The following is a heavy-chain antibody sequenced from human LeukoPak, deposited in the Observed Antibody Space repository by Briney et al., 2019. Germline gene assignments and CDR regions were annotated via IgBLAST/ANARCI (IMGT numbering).Heavy chain of an antibody. V-gene: IGHV3-66*01. CDR2: IYSGDIT. CDR3: VKDLYKGDTSTWYYFDY. J-gene: IGHJ4*02. Sequence: GGSLRLSCAASGFSVSTNYMSWVRQAPGKGLEWVSAIYSGDITYYADSVKGRFTISRDNSKNTLYLQMNSLRAEDTAVYYCVKDLYKGDTSTWYYFDYWGQGTLVTVSS. CDR1: GFSVSTNY. D-gene: IGHD6-13*01.